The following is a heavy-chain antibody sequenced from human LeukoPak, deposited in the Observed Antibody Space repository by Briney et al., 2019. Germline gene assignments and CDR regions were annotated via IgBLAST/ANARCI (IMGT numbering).Heavy chain of an antibody. CDR1: GYTFTGYY. J-gene: IGHJ3*02. V-gene: IGHV1-2*02. Sequence: ASVKVSCKASGYTFTGYYMHWVRQAPGQGLEWMGWINPNSGGTNYAQKFQGRVTMTRDTSISTAYMELSRLRSNDTAVYYCASGREYCSGGSCYSSDDAFDIWGQGTMVTVSS. CDR3: ASGREYCSGGSCYSSDDAFDI. CDR2: INPNSGGT. D-gene: IGHD2-15*01.